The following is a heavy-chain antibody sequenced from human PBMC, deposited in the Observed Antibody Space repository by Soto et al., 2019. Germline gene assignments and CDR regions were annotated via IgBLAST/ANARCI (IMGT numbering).Heavy chain of an antibody. V-gene: IGHV4-61*01. Sequence: SETLSLTCTVSGDSVISATYYWSWIRQPPGKGLEWLGYIYYDGSTTYNSSLKSRVTISTDTSRSQLSLQLTSATPADTAVYYCARVLPGIAAAYDAFDVWGQGTMVTVSS. CDR3: ARVLPGIAAAYDAFDV. D-gene: IGHD6-13*01. J-gene: IGHJ3*01. CDR1: GDSVISATYY. CDR2: IYYDGST.